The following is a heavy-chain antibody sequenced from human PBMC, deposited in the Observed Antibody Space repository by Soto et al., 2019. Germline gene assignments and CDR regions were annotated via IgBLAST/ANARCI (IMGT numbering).Heavy chain of an antibody. CDR3: AKEPATAKPEGVDF. V-gene: IGHV1-2*02. CDR2: INPNSGGT. D-gene: IGHD1-1*01. CDR1: GYTFSDYY. Sequence: ASVKVSCKASGYTFSDYYIHCVRQAPGQGLEWMGWINPNSGGTKYAPKFQGGVTMTRDTSITTAYMELSRLRSGDTAVYYCAKEPATAKPEGVDFWGQGTLVTVSS. J-gene: IGHJ4*02.